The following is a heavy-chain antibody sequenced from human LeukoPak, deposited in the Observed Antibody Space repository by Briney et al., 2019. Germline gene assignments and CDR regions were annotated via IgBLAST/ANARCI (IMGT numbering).Heavy chain of an antibody. CDR3: ARMARGLDV. CDR1: GGSFSGYY. V-gene: IGHV4-34*01. Sequence: SETLSLTCAVYGGSFSGYYWSWIRQPPGKGLEWIGEINHSGSTNYNPSLKGRVTMSVDTSKNQFSLKLNSVTAADTAVYYCARMARGLDVWGQGTTVTVSS. D-gene: IGHD3-10*01. CDR2: INHSGST. J-gene: IGHJ6*02.